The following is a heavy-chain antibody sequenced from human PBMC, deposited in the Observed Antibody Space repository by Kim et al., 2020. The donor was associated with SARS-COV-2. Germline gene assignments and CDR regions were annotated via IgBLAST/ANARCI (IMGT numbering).Heavy chain of an antibody. CDR2: IYYSGST. D-gene: IGHD6-6*01. Sequence: SETLSLTCTVSGGSISSSSYYWGWIRQPPGKGLEWIGSIYYSGSTYYNPSLKSRVTISVDTSKNQFSLKLSSVTAADTAVYYCARYSSSPFDYWGQGTLVTVSS. V-gene: IGHV4-39*07. CDR1: GGSISSSSYY. J-gene: IGHJ4*02. CDR3: ARYSSSPFDY.